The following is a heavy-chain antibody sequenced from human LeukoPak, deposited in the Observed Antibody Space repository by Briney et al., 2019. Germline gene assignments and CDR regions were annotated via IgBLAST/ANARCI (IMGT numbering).Heavy chain of an antibody. CDR3: ARDARTALENWFDP. CDR1: GYTFTNYD. CDR2: ISAYNGNT. D-gene: IGHD3-16*02. Sequence: ASVKVSCKAFGYTFTNYDISWVRQAPGQGLEWMGWISAYNGNTDYAQKVQGRVTMTANTSTSTAHLELRSLRSDDTAIYYCARDARTALENWFDPWGQGTLVTVSS. V-gene: IGHV1-18*01. J-gene: IGHJ5*02.